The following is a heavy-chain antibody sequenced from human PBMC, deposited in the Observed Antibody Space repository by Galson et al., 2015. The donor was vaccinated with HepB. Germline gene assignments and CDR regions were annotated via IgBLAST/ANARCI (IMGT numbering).Heavy chain of an antibody. CDR3: ARGRNIAAAGSGYYYYGMDV. CDR1: GFSLSNARVG. D-gene: IGHD6-13*01. V-gene: IGHV2-26*01. Sequence: PALVKPTQTLTLTCTVSGFSLSNARVGVSWIRQPPGKALEWLAHIFSNDEKSYSTSLKSRLTISKDTSKSQVVLTMTNMDPVDTATYYCARGRNIAAAGSGYYYYGMDVWGQGTTVTVSS. CDR2: IFSNDEK. J-gene: IGHJ6*02.